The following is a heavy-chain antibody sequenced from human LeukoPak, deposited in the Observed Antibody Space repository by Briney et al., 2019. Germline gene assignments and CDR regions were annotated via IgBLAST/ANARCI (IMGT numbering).Heavy chain of an antibody. D-gene: IGHD4-17*01. CDR3: ARRGVYGAYDAFDI. CDR2: IYYSGST. J-gene: IGHJ3*02. CDR1: GGSISSYY. V-gene: IGHV4-59*01. Sequence: SETLSLTCTVSGGSISSYYWSWIGQPPGKGLEWIGYIYYSGSTNYNPSLKSRVTISVDTSKNQFSLKLSSVTAADTAVYYCARRGVYGAYDAFDIWGQGTMVTVSS.